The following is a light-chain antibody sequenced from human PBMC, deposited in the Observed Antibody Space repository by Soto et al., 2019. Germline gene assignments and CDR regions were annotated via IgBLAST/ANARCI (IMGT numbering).Light chain of an antibody. Sequence: QSALTQPASVSGSPGQSITISCTGTSSDVGGYDYVSWYQHHPGKAPKLMIYDVSNRPSGVSNRFSGSKSGNTASLTISGLQAEDEADYYCSSYTSSSLYXFGTGTKVTVL. CDR3: SSYTSSSLYX. J-gene: IGLJ1*01. CDR1: SSDVGGYDY. V-gene: IGLV2-14*03. CDR2: DVS.